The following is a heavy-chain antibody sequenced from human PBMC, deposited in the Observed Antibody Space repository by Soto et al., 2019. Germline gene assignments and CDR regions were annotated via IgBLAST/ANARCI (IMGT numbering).Heavy chain of an antibody. CDR2: ISSSSSYI. Sequence: GGSLRLSCAASGFTFSSYSMNWVRQAPGKGLEWVSSISSSSSYIYYADSVKGRFTISRDNAKNSLYLQMNSLRAEDTAVYYCARDSEFGVVINYYYYYGMDVWGQGTTVTVSS. CDR1: GFTFSSYS. J-gene: IGHJ6*02. D-gene: IGHD3-3*01. V-gene: IGHV3-21*01. CDR3: ARDSEFGVVINYYYYYGMDV.